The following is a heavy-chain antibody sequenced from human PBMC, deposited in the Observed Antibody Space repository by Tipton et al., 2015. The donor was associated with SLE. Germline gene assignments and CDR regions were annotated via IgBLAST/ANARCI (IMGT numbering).Heavy chain of an antibody. CDR1: GYTFTSYG. V-gene: IGHV1-18*01. CDR2: ISAYNGNT. J-gene: IGHJ6*03. D-gene: IGHD3-3*01. Sequence: QSGPEVKKPGASVKVSCKASGYTFTSYGISWVRQAPGQGLEWMGWISAYNGNTNYAQKLQGRVTMTTDTSTSTAYMELRSLRSDDTAVYYCARGGDFWSGYYRYYYYYYMDVWGKGTTVTVSS. CDR3: ARGGDFWSGYYRYYYYYYMDV.